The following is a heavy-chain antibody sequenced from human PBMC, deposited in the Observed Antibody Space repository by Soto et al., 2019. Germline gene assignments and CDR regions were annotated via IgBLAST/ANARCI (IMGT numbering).Heavy chain of an antibody. CDR1: GGTLSDHG. J-gene: IGHJ3*02. CDR3: ARGVYGSGNYYTGPSAFDI. D-gene: IGHD3-10*01. V-gene: IGHV1-69*06. Sequence: QVQLEQSGAEVKKPGSSVKISCKASGGTLSDHGVSWLRQAPGQGLEWVGGTIPVFNTPKYAPKFQGRVTIAADKSTNIACMELGSLRSDDTAFYYCARGVYGSGNYYTGPSAFDIWGQGTLVIVSS. CDR2: TIPVFNTP.